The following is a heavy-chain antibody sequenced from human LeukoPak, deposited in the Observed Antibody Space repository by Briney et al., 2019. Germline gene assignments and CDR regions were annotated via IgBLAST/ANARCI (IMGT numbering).Heavy chain of an antibody. CDR3: ARGGYYYGSGYYFDY. V-gene: IGHV4-59*07. CDR1: GGSISSYY. D-gene: IGHD3-10*01. J-gene: IGHJ4*02. CDR2: IYSSGST. Sequence: THTLSLTCTVTGGSISSYYWSSIRQPPPTRQEWIGYIYSSGSTNYNPSLKSRVTISVDTSKNQFSLKLSSVTAADTAVYYCARGGYYYGSGYYFDYWGQGTLVTVSS.